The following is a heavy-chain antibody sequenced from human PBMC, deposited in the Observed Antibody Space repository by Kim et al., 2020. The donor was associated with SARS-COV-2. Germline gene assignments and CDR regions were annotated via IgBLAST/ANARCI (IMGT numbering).Heavy chain of an antibody. CDR2: INPNSGGT. Sequence: ASVKVSCKASGYTFTAYFMHWVRQAPGQGLEWMGRINPNSGGTNYAQKFQGRVTMTRDTSINTAYMELSSLRSDDTAVYYCARDPRVRGGDCPDYWGQGTLVTVSS. D-gene: IGHD2-21*02. V-gene: IGHV1-2*06. J-gene: IGHJ4*02. CDR3: ARDPRVRGGDCPDY. CDR1: GYTFTAYF.